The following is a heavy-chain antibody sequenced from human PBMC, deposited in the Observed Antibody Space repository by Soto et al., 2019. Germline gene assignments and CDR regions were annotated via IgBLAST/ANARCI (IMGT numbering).Heavy chain of an antibody. D-gene: IGHD1-7*01. CDR3: AREITGTTHWFDP. CDR1: GGSISSYY. J-gene: IGHJ5*02. V-gene: IGHV4-59*01. CDR2: IYYSGST. Sequence: PSETLSLTCTVSGGSISSYYLSWIRQPPGKGLEWIGYIYYSGSTNYNPSLKSRVTISVDTSKNQFSLKLSSVTAADTAVYYCAREITGTTHWFDPWGQGTLVTVSS.